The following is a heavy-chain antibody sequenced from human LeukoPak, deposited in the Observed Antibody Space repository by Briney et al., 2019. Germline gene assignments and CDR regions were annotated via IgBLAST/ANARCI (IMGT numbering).Heavy chain of an antibody. D-gene: IGHD6-19*01. CDR3: ARVGSGWTYYYYYYMDV. J-gene: IGHJ6*03. Sequence: ASVMVSCKASGYTFTSYDINWVRQATGQGLEWMGWMNPNSGNTGYAQKFQGRVTMTRNTSISTAYMELSSLRSEDTAVYYCARVGSGWTYYYYYYMDVWGKGTTVTVSS. CDR1: GYTFTSYD. V-gene: IGHV1-8*01. CDR2: MNPNSGNT.